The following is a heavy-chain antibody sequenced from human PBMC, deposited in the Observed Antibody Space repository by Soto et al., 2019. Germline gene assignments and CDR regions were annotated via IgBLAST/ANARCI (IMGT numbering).Heavy chain of an antibody. CDR3: ARDSGQWLATWAFDI. CDR2: ISAYNGNT. Sequence: VASVKVSCKASGYTFTSYGISWVRQAPGQGLEWMGWISAYNGNTNYAQKLQGRVTMTTDTSTSTAYMELRSLRSDDTAVYYCARDSGQWLATWAFDIWGQGTMVTVSS. J-gene: IGHJ3*02. CDR1: GYTFTSYG. D-gene: IGHD6-19*01. V-gene: IGHV1-18*01.